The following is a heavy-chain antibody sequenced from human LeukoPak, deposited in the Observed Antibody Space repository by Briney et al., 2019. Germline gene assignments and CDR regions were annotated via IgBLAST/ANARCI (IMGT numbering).Heavy chain of an antibody. CDR2: FYTGGST. CDR1: GGSISSSSY. Sequence: PSETLSLTCTVSGGSISSSSYWSWIRQPAGKGLEWIGRFYTGGSTNYNPSLKSRVTMSVDTSKDQFSLKLSSVTAADTAVYYCARLTGSSSLVYWGQGTLVTVSS. V-gene: IGHV4-4*07. J-gene: IGHJ4*02. D-gene: IGHD6-6*01. CDR3: ARLTGSSSLVY.